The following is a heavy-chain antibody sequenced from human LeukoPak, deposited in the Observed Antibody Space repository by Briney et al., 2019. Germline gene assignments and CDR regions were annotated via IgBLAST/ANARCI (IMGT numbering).Heavy chain of an antibody. CDR2: ISSSGSST. D-gene: IGHD6-19*01. J-gene: IGHJ4*02. CDR3: AKEMPIAVAGKGTPFDY. CDR1: GFTFSSYA. V-gene: IGHV3-23*01. Sequence: PGGSLRLSCAASGFTFSSYAMSWVRQAPGKGLEWVSAISSSGSSTYYADSVKGRLTISRDNSKNTLYLQMNSLIAEDTAVYYCAKEMPIAVAGKGTPFDYWGQGTLVTVSS.